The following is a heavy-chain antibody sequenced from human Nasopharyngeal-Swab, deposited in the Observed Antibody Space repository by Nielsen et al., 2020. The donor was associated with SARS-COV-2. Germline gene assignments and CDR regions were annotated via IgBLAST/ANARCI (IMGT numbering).Heavy chain of an antibody. V-gene: IGHV4-34*01. CDR1: GGSFSGYY. CDR2: INHSGST. Sequence: GSLRLSCAVSGGSFSGYYWSWIRQPPGKGLEWIGEINHSGSTNYNPSLKSRVTISVDTSKNQFSLKLSSVTAADTAVYYCARGARAGVVVAATVDVWGKGTTVTVSS. J-gene: IGHJ6*04. D-gene: IGHD2-15*01. CDR3: ARGARAGVVVAATVDV.